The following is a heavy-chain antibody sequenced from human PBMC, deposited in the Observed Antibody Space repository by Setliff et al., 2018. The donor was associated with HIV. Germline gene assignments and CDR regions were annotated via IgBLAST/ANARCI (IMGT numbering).Heavy chain of an antibody. D-gene: IGHD5-12*01. CDR2: IYSTGST. J-gene: IGHJ4*02. Sequence: SETLSLTCTVSGPSINIHYWSWIRQSPGKAFEWIGYIYSTGSTNYNPSLQSRVTISMVASRNQFSLKVTSVTAADTAVYYCARQPLYNDYDWRSYYFDYWGQGSLVTVSS. CDR3: ARQPLYNDYDWRSYYFDY. CDR1: GPSINIHY. V-gene: IGHV4-59*11.